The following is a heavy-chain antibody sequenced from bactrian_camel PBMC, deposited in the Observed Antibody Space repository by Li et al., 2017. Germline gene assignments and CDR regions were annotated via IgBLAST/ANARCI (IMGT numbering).Heavy chain of an antibody. CDR3: SASTDCRGGYPQFGY. D-gene: IGHD3*01. Sequence: QVQLVESGGGSVQAGGSLTLSCAASGSGYISGTACMGWFRQVPGKEREGVAAIAPATGTTFYSDSVKGRFTISQDNGNTVYLQMNSLKPEDTAMYYCSASTDCRGGYPQFGYWGQGTQVTVS. CDR2: IAPATGTT. V-gene: IGHV3S54*01. CDR1: GSGYISGTAC. J-gene: IGHJ6*01.